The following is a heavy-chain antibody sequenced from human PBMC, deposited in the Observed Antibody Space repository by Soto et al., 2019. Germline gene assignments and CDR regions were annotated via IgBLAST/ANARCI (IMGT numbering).Heavy chain of an antibody. D-gene: IGHD6-6*01. Sequence: SATLSRTCIVSGGSISSSIYYGVWIRQPPGKGLEWIGSIYYSGSTYYNPSLKSRVTISVDTSKNQFSLKLSSVTAADTAVFYCARHRARNWFDPWGQGTLVTVSS. V-gene: IGHV4-39*01. CDR1: GGSISSSIYY. J-gene: IGHJ5*02. CDR3: ARHRARNWFDP. CDR2: IYYSGST.